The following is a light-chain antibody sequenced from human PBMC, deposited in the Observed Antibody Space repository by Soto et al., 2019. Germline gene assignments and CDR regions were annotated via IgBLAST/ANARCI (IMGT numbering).Light chain of an antibody. V-gene: IGKV1-39*01. CDR2: GAS. CDR3: QQYETFSGT. Sequence: DIQMTQSPSSLSASVGDRVTITCRASQSISTYLNWYQQKPGKAPKLLIYGASSLQSGVPSRFSGSGSGTDFTLTIASLQPDDFATYYCQQYETFSGTFGPGTKVDIK. J-gene: IGKJ1*01. CDR1: QSISTY.